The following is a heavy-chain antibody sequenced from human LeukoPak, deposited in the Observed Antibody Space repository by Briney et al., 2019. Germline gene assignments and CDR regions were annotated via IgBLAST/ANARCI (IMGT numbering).Heavy chain of an antibody. CDR3: AKDFCSGSGCSYYYYGMDV. J-gene: IGHJ6*02. D-gene: IGHD3-3*01. CDR2: ISGSGGST. Sequence: GGSLRLSCAASGFTFSSYAMSWVRQAPGKGLEWVSAISGSGGSTYYADSVKGRFTISRDNAKNSLYLQMNSLRAEDTALYYCAKDFCSGSGCSYYYYGMDVWGRGTTVTASS. V-gene: IGHV3-23*01. CDR1: GFTFSSYA.